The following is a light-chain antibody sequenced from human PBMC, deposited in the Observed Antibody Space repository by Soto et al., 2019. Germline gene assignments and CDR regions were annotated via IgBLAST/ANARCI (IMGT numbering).Light chain of an antibody. CDR2: RNN. Sequence: QSVLTQPPSASGTPGQRVTISCSGSSSNIGDSYGYWFQQLPGTAPKLLIYRNNQRPSGVPDRFSGSKSGTSASLAISGLRPEDEADYYCATWEDSLRGWVFGGGTKLTVL. J-gene: IGLJ3*02. CDR1: SSNIGDSY. CDR3: ATWEDSLRGWV. V-gene: IGLV1-47*01.